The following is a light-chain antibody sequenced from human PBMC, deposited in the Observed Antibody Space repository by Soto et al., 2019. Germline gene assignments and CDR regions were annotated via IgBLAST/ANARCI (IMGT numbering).Light chain of an antibody. Sequence: QSVLTQSPSASASXXASVXLXXTLSSGHSSYAIAWHQQQPEKGPRYLMKLNSDGSHSKGDGIPDRFSGSSSGAERYLTISSLQSEDEADYYCQTWGTGPWVFGGGTKLTVL. V-gene: IGLV4-69*01. CDR2: LNSDGSH. CDR1: SGHSSYA. J-gene: IGLJ3*02. CDR3: QTWGTGPWV.